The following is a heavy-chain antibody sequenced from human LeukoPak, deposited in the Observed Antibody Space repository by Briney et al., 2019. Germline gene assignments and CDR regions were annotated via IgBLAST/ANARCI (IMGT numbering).Heavy chain of an antibody. Sequence: PSETLSLTCTVSGGSISSGSYYWSWIRQPAGKGLEWIGRIYTSGSTNYNPPLKSRVTISVDTSKNQFSLKLSSVTAADTAVYYCAGYDFWSGYFNYWGQGTLVTVSS. CDR3: AGYDFWSGYFNY. V-gene: IGHV4-61*02. CDR1: GGSISSGSYY. CDR2: IYTSGST. J-gene: IGHJ4*02. D-gene: IGHD3-3*01.